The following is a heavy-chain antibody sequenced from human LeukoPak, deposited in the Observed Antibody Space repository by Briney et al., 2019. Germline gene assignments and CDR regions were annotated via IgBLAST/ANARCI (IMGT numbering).Heavy chain of an antibody. CDR2: INHSAST. J-gene: IGHJ4*02. CDR3: ARGVVESSSSFDY. V-gene: IGHV4-34*01. Sequence: SETLSLTCAVYGGSFSGYYWRWIRQPPGKGLEWIGEINHSASTNYNPSLKSRVTISVDTSKNQFSLKLRSVTAADTAVYYCARGVVESSSSFDYWGQGTLVTVSS. CDR1: GGSFSGYY. D-gene: IGHD6-6*01.